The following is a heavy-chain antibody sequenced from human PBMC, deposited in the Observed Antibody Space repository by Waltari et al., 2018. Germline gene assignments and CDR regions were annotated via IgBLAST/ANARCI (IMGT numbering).Heavy chain of an antibody. CDR1: GGSISRGGYY. Sequence: QVQLQESGPGLVKPSQTLSLTCTLPGGSISRGGYYWSWIRQHAGKCLEWIGYIDNSVITYYNPSLKSRVTISVDTSKNQFSLKLSSVTAADTDGYYCAREIEQLGLDCWGQGTLVTVSS. J-gene: IGHJ4*02. V-gene: IGHV4-31*03. CDR2: IDNSVIT. D-gene: IGHD6-6*01. CDR3: AREIEQLGLDC.